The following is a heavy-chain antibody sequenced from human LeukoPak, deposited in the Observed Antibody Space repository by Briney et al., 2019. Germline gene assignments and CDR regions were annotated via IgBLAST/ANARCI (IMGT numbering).Heavy chain of an antibody. CDR3: ARDSGEMGLDY. J-gene: IGHJ4*02. CDR1: GFSITDYY. D-gene: IGHD3-10*01. CDR2: TRNTAYGYTT. Sequence: GRSLRLSCAASGFSITDYYMDWVRQAPGKGLEWVGRTRNTAYGYTTEYAASVRGRFTISKDDSKNSLSLQMNSLKSEDTAVYYCARDSGEMGLDYWGQGTLVTVSS. V-gene: IGHV3-72*01.